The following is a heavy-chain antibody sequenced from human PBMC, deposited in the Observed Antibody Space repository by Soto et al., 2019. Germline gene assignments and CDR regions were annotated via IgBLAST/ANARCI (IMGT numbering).Heavy chain of an antibody. CDR1: GGSISSYY. J-gene: IGHJ4*02. CDR2: IYYSGST. V-gene: IGHV4-59*01. Sequence: SETLSLTCTVSGGSISSYYCSWIRQPPGKGLEWIGYIYYSGSTNYNPSLKSRVTISVDTSKNQFSLKLSSVTAADTAVYYCARFGGNCSSTSCYIGPVDYWGQGTLVTVSS. D-gene: IGHD2-2*02. CDR3: ARFGGNCSSTSCYIGPVDY.